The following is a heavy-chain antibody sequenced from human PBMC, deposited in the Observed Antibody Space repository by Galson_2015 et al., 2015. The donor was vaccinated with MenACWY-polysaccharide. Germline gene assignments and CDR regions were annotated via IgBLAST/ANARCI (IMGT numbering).Heavy chain of an antibody. D-gene: IGHD6-13*01. V-gene: IGHV1-3*01. Sequence: SVKVSCQASGSTFTSYAMHWVRQAPGQRLEWMGWINAGNGNTKYSQKFQGRVTITRDTSASTAYMELSSLRSEDTAVYYCARERPQQQLLSYGLDYWGQGTLVTVSS. J-gene: IGHJ4*02. CDR1: GSTFTSYA. CDR2: INAGNGNT. CDR3: ARERPQQQLLSYGLDY.